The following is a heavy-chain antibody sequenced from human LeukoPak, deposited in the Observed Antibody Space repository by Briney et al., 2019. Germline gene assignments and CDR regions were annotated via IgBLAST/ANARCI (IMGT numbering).Heavy chain of an antibody. J-gene: IGHJ4*02. V-gene: IGHV4-34*01. CDR2: IYYSGST. Sequence: SETLSLTCAVYGGSFSGYYWSWIRQPPGKGLEWIGSIYYSGSTYYNPSLKSRVTISVDTSKNQFSLKLSSVTAADTAVYYCAREVVAPLYYFDYWGQGTLVTVSS. CDR3: AREVVAPLYYFDY. D-gene: IGHD2-15*01. CDR1: GGSFSGYY.